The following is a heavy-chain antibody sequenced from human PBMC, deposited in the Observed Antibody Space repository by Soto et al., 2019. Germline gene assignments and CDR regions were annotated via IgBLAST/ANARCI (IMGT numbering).Heavy chain of an antibody. D-gene: IGHD3-3*01. V-gene: IGHV4-59*01. CDR1: GGSISTYY. J-gene: IGHJ5*02. CDR3: ARGSNYDNWFDP. Sequence: SETLSLTCNVSGGSISTYYWNWIRQPPGKGLEWIGCIYYSGSTNYNPSLKSRATISVDTSKSQFSLKLTSVTAADTAIYYCARGSNYDNWFDPWGQGTLVTVSS. CDR2: IYYSGST.